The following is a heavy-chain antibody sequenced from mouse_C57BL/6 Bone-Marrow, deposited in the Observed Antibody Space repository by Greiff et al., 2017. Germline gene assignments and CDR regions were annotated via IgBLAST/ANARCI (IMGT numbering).Heavy chain of an antibody. V-gene: IGHV5-12*01. J-gene: IGHJ3*01. Sequence: EVKLMESGGGLVQPGGSLKLSCAASGFTFSDYYMYWVRQTPEKRLEWVAYISNGGGSTYYPDTVKGRFTISRDNAKNTLYLQMSRRKSEDTAMYYLERHERVLYDGYLAYWGQGSLVTVSA. CDR2: ISNGGGST. D-gene: IGHD2-3*01. CDR1: GFTFSDYY. CDR3: ERHERVLYDGYLAY.